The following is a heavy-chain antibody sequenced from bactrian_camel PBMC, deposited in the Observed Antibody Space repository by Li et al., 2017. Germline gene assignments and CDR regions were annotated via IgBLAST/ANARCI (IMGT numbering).Heavy chain of an antibody. V-gene: IGHV3S53*01. CDR2: FEHDGRT. J-gene: IGHJ4*01. CDR1: VYTFRPYC. Sequence: HVQLVESGGGAVQAGGSLTLSCEASVYTFRPYCMGWFRQTPGKERETVASFEHDGRTTYLDSVKGRFTISKDDSKNTMSLALNNLKPEDTGDLYWGQGTQVTVS.